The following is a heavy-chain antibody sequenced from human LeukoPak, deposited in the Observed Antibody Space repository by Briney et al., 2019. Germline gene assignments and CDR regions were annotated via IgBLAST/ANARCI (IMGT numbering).Heavy chain of an antibody. Sequence: PGGSLRLSCAASGFTVSSNYMSWVRQAPGKGLEWVSVIYSGGSTYYADSVKGRFTISRDNSKNTLYLQMNSLRAEDTAVYYCAKDRRPIVVVVAASVLFDYWGQGTLVTVSS. CDR1: GFTVSSNY. V-gene: IGHV3-66*01. J-gene: IGHJ4*02. D-gene: IGHD2-15*01. CDR2: IYSGGST. CDR3: AKDRRPIVVVVAASVLFDY.